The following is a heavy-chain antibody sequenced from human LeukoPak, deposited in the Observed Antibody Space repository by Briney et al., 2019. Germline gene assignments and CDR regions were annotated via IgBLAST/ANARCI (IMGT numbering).Heavy chain of an antibody. D-gene: IGHD3-22*01. CDR1: GGSISSGRYD. CDR2: IYTSGST. CDR3: AGETYYDSSGYYYFDY. V-gene: IGHV4-61*02. Sequence: SQTLSLTGTVPGGSISSGRYDWRWIRQPAGKRLQWIGRIYTSGSTNYNPSLKSRVTISVDTSKNQFSLKLSSVTAADTAVYYCAGETYYDSSGYYYFDYWGQGTLVTVSS. J-gene: IGHJ4*02.